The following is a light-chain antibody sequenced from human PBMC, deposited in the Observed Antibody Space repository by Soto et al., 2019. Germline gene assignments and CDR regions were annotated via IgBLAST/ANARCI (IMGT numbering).Light chain of an antibody. CDR2: DVT. V-gene: IGLV2-11*01. Sequence: QSVLTQPRSVSGSPGQSITISCSGTSSDFSGYKFVSWYQQYPGQAPKVIIYDVTERPSGVPDRFSGSKSGNTASLTISGLQAEDEADYYCCSYAGAYVFGTGTKVTVL. J-gene: IGLJ1*01. CDR1: SSDFSGYKF. CDR3: CSYAGAYV.